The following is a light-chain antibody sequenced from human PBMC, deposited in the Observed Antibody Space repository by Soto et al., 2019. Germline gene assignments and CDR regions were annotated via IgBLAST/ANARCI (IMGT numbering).Light chain of an antibody. CDR1: SSNIGSTT. CDR3: AAWDGSRNGVV. Sequence: QSVLTQPPSASGTPGQRVTIACSGSSSNIGSTTVKWYQQLPGTAPKLLIYNNNQRPSGVPDRFSGSKSGTSASLAISGLQSEDEADYYCAAWDGSRNGVVFGGGTKLTVL. J-gene: IGLJ3*02. CDR2: NNN. V-gene: IGLV1-44*01.